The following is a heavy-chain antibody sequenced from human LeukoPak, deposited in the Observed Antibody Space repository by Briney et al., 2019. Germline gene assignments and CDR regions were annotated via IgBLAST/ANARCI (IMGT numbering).Heavy chain of an antibody. V-gene: IGHV4-34*01. CDR1: GGSFSGYY. Sequence: SETLSLTCAVYGGSFSGYYWSWIRQPPGKGLEWIGEINHSGSTNYNPSLKSRVTISVDTSKNQFSLKLSSVTAADTAVYYCARKQQLYDYWGQETLVTVSS. CDR2: INHSGST. CDR3: ARKQQLYDY. J-gene: IGHJ4*02. D-gene: IGHD6-13*01.